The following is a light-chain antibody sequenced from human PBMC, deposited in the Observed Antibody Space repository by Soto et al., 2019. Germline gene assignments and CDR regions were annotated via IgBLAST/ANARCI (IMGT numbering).Light chain of an antibody. CDR3: QQYNGYSQT. CDR2: KAS. CDR1: QSINSW. J-gene: IGKJ1*01. Sequence: DIQMTQSPSTLSASVGDRVTITCRASQSINSWLAWYQQKPGRAPKLLIYKASSLESGVPSRFIGSGSGTEFTLTISSLQPDDFATYYCQQYNGYSQTFGQGTKVEIK. V-gene: IGKV1-5*03.